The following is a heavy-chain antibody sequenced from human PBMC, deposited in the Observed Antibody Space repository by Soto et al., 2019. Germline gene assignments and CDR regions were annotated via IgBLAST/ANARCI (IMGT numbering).Heavy chain of an antibody. CDR3: ARADEGEQQLDNYFDY. D-gene: IGHD6-13*01. CDR1: GGSISSSNW. V-gene: IGHV4-4*02. J-gene: IGHJ4*02. Sequence: ETLSLTCAVSGGSISSSNWWSWVRQPPGKGLEWIGEIYHSGGTNYNPSLKSRVTISVDKSKNQFSLKLSSVTAADTAVYYCARADEGEQQLDNYFDYWGQGTLVTVSS. CDR2: IYHSGGT.